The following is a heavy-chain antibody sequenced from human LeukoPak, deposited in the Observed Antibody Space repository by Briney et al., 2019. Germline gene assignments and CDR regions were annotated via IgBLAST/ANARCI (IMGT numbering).Heavy chain of an antibody. CDR3: ARMIGSYYYGSGSYTHDY. V-gene: IGHV4-59*01. Sequence: SETLSLTCTVSGGSISSYYWSWIRQPPGKGLEWIGYTYYSGSTNYNPSLKSRVTISVDTSKNQFSLKLSSVTAADTAVYYCARMIGSYYYGSGSYTHDYWGQGTLVTVSS. CDR1: GGSISSYY. D-gene: IGHD3-10*01. CDR2: TYYSGST. J-gene: IGHJ4*02.